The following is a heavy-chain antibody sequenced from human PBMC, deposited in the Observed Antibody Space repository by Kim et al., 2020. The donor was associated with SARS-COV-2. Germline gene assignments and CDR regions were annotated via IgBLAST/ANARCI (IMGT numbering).Heavy chain of an antibody. Sequence: GGSLRLSCAASGFTFSSYAMHWVRQAPGKGLEWVAVISYDGSNKYYADSVKGRFTISRDNSKNTLYLQMNSLRAEDTAVYYCARGYSGYYPPLDYWGQGTLVTVSS. J-gene: IGHJ4*02. CDR3: ARGYSGYYPPLDY. CDR2: ISYDGSNK. V-gene: IGHV3-30*04. CDR1: GFTFSSYA. D-gene: IGHD3-22*01.